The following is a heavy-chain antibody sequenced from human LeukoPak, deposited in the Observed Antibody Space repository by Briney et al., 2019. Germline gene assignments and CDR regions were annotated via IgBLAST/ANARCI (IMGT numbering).Heavy chain of an antibody. CDR2: INEDGGEK. CDR1: GFTFSRYW. V-gene: IGHV3-7*04. D-gene: IGHD4-17*01. Sequence: GGSLRLSCAASGFTFSRYWMTWVRKPPGKGLEWVANINEDGGEKYYVESVKGRFTISRDNAESSLFLQMNSLRAEDTAVYYCARVPATVKADYWGQGTLVTVSS. CDR3: ARVPATVKADY. J-gene: IGHJ4*02.